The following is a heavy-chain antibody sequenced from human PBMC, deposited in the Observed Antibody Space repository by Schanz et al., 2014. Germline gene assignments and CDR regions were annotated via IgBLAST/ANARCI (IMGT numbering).Heavy chain of an antibody. D-gene: IGHD3-3*01. V-gene: IGHV4-39*01. CDR2: LYYTGKT. CDR1: GGSISTSSRY. CDR3: VRHGNYEFWHGPTPQFEN. J-gene: IGHJ4*02. Sequence: QLHLQESGPGLAKPSETLSLICSVSGGSISTSSRYWGWIRQSPGKGLEWLGSLYYTGKTHYNPSLKSKVPISQDPPKTQFSLNLPSVPAADTAVYYCVRHGNYEFWHGPTPQFENWGQGTLVTVS.